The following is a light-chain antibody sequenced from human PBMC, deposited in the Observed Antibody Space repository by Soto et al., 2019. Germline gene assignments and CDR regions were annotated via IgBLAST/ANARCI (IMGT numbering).Light chain of an antibody. J-gene: IGKJ5*01. Sequence: EIRMTQSPSTLSASVGDRVTITCRASQSVESWVAWYQQKPGKAPKVLIYDASKLESGVPSRFSGSGSETEFTLTISSLQPDDFATYYCQQYNTYLITFGQGTRLEIK. V-gene: IGKV1-5*01. CDR2: DAS. CDR1: QSVESW. CDR3: QQYNTYLIT.